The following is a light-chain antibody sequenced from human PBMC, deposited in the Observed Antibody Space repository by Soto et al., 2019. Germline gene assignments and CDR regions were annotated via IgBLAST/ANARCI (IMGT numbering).Light chain of an antibody. CDR3: QQRGNWPLT. CDR2: DAS. Sequence: EIVLTQSPATLSLSPGERATLSCRASQSVSSYFAWYQQKPGQAPRLLIYDASNRATGIPARFSGSGSGTDFTLTISSLEPEDFAVYYCQQRGNWPLTFGQGIKVEIK. V-gene: IGKV3-11*01. J-gene: IGKJ1*01. CDR1: QSVSSY.